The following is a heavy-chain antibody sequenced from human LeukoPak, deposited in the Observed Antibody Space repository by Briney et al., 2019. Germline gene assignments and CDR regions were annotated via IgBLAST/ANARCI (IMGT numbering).Heavy chain of an antibody. D-gene: IGHD5-18*01. CDR3: ARDLLGYSYDAYYFFF. Sequence: PGRSLRLSCAASGFTLSSHGMHWVRQAAGKGLEWVAVIWDDGSKKYHADSVKGRFTISRDNSKNPLYLQMNSLRAEDTAVYYCARDLLGYSYDAYYFFFWGQGTLVTVSS. V-gene: IGHV3-33*01. CDR1: GFTLSSHG. J-gene: IGHJ4*02. CDR2: IWDDGSKK.